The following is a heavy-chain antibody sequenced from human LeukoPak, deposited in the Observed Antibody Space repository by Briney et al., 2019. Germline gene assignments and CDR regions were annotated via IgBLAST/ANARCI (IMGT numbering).Heavy chain of an antibody. CDR3: ARRPYSSGWYNWFDP. CDR2: IILGGST. V-gene: IGHV4-34*12. Sequence: SETLSLTCAVYGGSFSGYYWSWIRQPPGKGLEWIGEIILGGSTNYNPSLKSRVTISVDTSKNQFSLKLSSVTAADTAVYYCARRPYSSGWYNWFDPWGQGTLVTVSS. D-gene: IGHD6-19*01. CDR1: GGSFSGYY. J-gene: IGHJ5*02.